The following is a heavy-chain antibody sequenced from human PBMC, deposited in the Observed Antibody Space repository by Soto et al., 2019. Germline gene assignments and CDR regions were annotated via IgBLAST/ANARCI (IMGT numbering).Heavy chain of an antibody. CDR3: ARDQAAPVTTLNWFDP. J-gene: IGHJ5*02. D-gene: IGHD4-17*01. CDR2: IIPIFGTA. V-gene: IGHV1-69*01. Sequence: QVQLVQSGAEVKKPGSSVKVSCKASGGTFSSYAISWVRQAPGQGLEWMGGIIPIFGTANSAQKFQGRVTITADESTSTAYMELSSLRSEDTAVYYCARDQAAPVTTLNWFDPWGQGTLVTVSS. CDR1: GGTFSSYA.